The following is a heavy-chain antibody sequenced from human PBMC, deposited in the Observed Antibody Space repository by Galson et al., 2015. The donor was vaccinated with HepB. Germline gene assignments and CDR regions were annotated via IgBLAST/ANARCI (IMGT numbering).Heavy chain of an antibody. Sequence: TLSLTCTVSGGSISSYYWSWIRQPPGKGLEWIGYIYYSGSTNYNPSHKSRVTISVDTSKNQFSLKLSSVTAADTAVYYCAKWDSSGNHDAFDIWGQGTMVTVPS. CDR3: AKWDSSGNHDAFDI. D-gene: IGHD3-22*01. CDR2: IYYSGST. CDR1: GGSISSYY. V-gene: IGHV4-59*08. J-gene: IGHJ3*02.